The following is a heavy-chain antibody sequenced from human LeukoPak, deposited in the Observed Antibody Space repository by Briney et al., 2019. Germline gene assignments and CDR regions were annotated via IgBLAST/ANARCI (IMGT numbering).Heavy chain of an antibody. CDR1: GGSISSYY. V-gene: IGHV4-59*08. Sequence: PSETLSLTCTVSGGSISSYYWSWIRQPPGKGLEWIGYIYYSGSTNYNPSLKSRVTISVDTSKNQFSLKLSSVTAADTAVYYRARHTYYDFWSGYYPSYFDYWGQGTLVTVSS. D-gene: IGHD3-3*01. CDR2: IYYSGST. CDR3: ARHTYYDFWSGYYPSYFDY. J-gene: IGHJ4*02.